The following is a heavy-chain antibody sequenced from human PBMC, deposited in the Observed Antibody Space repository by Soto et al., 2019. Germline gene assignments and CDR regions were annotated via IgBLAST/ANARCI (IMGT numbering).Heavy chain of an antibody. CDR1: GYTFTGYY. Sequence: ASVKVSCKASGYTFTGYYMHWVRQAPGQGLEWLGWINPNSGGTNYAQKFQGWVTMTRDTSISTAYMELSRLRSDDTAVYYCARVWGLWGSGSYYNPTPMDVWGKGTTVTVSS. V-gene: IGHV1-2*04. CDR2: INPNSGGT. J-gene: IGHJ6*03. CDR3: ARVWGLWGSGSYYNPTPMDV. D-gene: IGHD3-10*01.